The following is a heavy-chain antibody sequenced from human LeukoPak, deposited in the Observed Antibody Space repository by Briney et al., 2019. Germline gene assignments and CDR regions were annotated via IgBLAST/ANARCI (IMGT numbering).Heavy chain of an antibody. V-gene: IGHV3-30*02. CDR3: ARDMTIFGVVMRYMDV. D-gene: IGHD3-3*01. Sequence: GGSLRLSCAASGFTFSSYGMHWVRQAPGKGLEWVAFIRYDGSNKYYADSVKGRFTISRDNSKNTLYLQMNSLRAEDTAVYYCARDMTIFGVVMRYMDVWGKGTTVTVSS. CDR1: GFTFSSYG. J-gene: IGHJ6*03. CDR2: IRYDGSNK.